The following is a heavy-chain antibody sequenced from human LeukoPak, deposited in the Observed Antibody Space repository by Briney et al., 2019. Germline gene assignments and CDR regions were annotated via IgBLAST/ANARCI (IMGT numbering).Heavy chain of an antibody. CDR1: GFTFSSYA. V-gene: IGHV4-34*01. CDR3: ARGTVVTTADY. Sequence: GSLRLSCAASGFTFSSYAMSWIRQPPGKGLEWIGEINHSGSTNYNPSLKSRVTISVDTSKNQFSLKLSSVTAADTAVYYCARGTVVTTADYWGQGTLVTVSS. D-gene: IGHD4-23*01. J-gene: IGHJ4*02. CDR2: INHSGST.